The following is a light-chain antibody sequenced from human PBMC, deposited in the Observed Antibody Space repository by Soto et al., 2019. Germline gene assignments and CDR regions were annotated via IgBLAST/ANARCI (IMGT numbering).Light chain of an antibody. Sequence: DIQMTQSPSSLSASVGDRVTITCQASQDISNYLNWYQQKPGKAPKLLIYDASNLETGVPSRFSGSGYGTDFTFPISSLQPEDIASYYCQQYDNLPHTFGQGTKLEIK. CDR3: QQYDNLPHT. CDR2: DAS. V-gene: IGKV1-33*01. CDR1: QDISNY. J-gene: IGKJ2*01.